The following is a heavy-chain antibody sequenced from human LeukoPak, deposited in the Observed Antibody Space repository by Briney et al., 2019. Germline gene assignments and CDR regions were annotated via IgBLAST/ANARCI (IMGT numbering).Heavy chain of an antibody. D-gene: IGHD6-19*01. CDR2: ITGRGGST. J-gene: IGHJ5*01. CDR3: AKDSSGWLPDS. V-gene: IGHV3-23*01. CDR1: GFTFSSYA. Sequence: GGSLRLSCAASGFTFSSYAMTWVRQAPGKGLEWVSSITGRGGSTYYADSVKGRFTVSRDNSRNTLYLQMNSLRAEDTAVYYCAKDSSGWLPDSWGQGTLVTVSS.